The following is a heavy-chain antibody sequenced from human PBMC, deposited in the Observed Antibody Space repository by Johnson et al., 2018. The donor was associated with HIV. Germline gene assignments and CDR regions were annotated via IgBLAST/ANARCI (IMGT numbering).Heavy chain of an antibody. V-gene: IGHV3-11*04. CDR1: GFSFSDYY. CDR3: ARWEVLADAFDV. Sequence: QVQLVESGGGLVKPGGSLRLVCAASGFSFSDYYMSWIRQAPGKGLEWVSFISSSGNSIYHADSVEGRFAISRDNAENSLDLQMNSLRVEDTAVYYCARWEVLADAFDVWGRGTLVTVSS. D-gene: IGHD1-26*01. CDR2: ISSSGNSI. J-gene: IGHJ3*01.